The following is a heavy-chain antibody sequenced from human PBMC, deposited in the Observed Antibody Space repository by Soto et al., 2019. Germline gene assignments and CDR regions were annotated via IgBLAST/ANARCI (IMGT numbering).Heavy chain of an antibody. Sequence: GGSLRLACASSGFTFSSYWMSCVRQAPGKGLEWVANIKQDGSEKYYVDSVKGRFTISRDNAKNSLYLQMNSLRAEDTAVYYCARDRGSRRGWTDPRGPGTLFTVSA. CDR2: IKQDGSEK. CDR3: ARDRGSRRGWTDP. V-gene: IGHV3-7*01. CDR1: GFTFSSYW. D-gene: IGHD3-10*01. J-gene: IGHJ5*02.